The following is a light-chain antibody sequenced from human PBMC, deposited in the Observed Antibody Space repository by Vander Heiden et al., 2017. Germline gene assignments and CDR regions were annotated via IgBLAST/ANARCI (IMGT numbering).Light chain of an antibody. V-gene: IGKV1-5*03. Sequence: DVHVTTSPSTPSAAVGDRVTITCRASKSISSWFACHQQKAGQATLLMIYKSSSLESVAPSRFSGRGAGTESPLTISRLQHDDVASYCRQQYNSYSYTFGQGTKLEIK. J-gene: IGKJ2*01. CDR3: QQYNSYSYT. CDR1: KSISSW. CDR2: KSS.